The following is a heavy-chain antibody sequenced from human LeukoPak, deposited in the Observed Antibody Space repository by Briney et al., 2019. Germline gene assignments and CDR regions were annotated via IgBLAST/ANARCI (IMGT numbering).Heavy chain of an antibody. Sequence: GESLKISCKGSGYSFTSYWISWVRQMPGKGLEWMGRIDPSDSYTNYSSSFQGHVTISADKSISTAYLQWSSLKASDTAMYYCASSKSVIAAAGTADYWGQGTLVTVSS. CDR1: GYSFTSYW. CDR2: IDPSDSYT. V-gene: IGHV5-10-1*01. J-gene: IGHJ4*02. D-gene: IGHD6-13*01. CDR3: ASSKSVIAAAGTADY.